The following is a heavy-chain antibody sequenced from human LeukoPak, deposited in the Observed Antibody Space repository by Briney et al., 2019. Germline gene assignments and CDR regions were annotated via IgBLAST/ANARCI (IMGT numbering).Heavy chain of an antibody. J-gene: IGHJ4*02. V-gene: IGHV3-48*03. D-gene: IGHD3-10*01. CDR2: ISNSGSTI. Sequence: GGSLRLSCAASGFTFSSHDMNWVRQAPGKGQEWVSYISNSGSTISYADSVKGRFTISRDNAKNSLYLQMNSLRAEDTAVYYCAREGIAAYWGQGTLVTVST. CDR3: AREGIAAY. CDR1: GFTFSSHD.